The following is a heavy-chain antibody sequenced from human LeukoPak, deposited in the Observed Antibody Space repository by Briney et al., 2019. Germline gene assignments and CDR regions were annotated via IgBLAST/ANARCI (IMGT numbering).Heavy chain of an antibody. CDR3: ARQTVGDSSGYYYYYYYGMDV. J-gene: IGHJ6*02. CDR2: ISSSSSYI. V-gene: IGHV3-21*01. Sequence: GGSLRLSCAASGFTFSSYSMNWVRQAPGKGLEWVSSISSSSSYIYYADSVKGRFTISRDNAKNSLYLQMNSLRAEDTAVYYCARQTVGDSSGYYYYYYYGMDVWGQGTTVTVSS. CDR1: GFTFSSYS. D-gene: IGHD3-22*01.